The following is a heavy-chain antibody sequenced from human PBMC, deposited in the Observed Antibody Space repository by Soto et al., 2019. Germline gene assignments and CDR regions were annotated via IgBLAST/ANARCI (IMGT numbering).Heavy chain of an antibody. CDR2: IYYSGST. D-gene: IGHD2-8*01. Sequence: SETLSLTCTVSGGSISSYYWSWIRQPPGKGLEWIGYIYYSGSTNYNPSLKSRVTISVDTSKNQFSLKLSSVTAADTAVYYCASHRTFWPFDYWRQGTVVTVSS. V-gene: IGHV4-59*08. CDR3: ASHRTFWPFDY. CDR1: GGSISSYY. J-gene: IGHJ4*02.